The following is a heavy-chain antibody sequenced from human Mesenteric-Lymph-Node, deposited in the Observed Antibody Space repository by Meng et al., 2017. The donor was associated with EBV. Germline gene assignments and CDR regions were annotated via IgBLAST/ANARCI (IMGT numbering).Heavy chain of an antibody. CDR3: ARHWDYVFDY. CDR2: IQSDETTT. V-gene: IGHV3-74*01. J-gene: IGHJ4*02. Sequence: VRLVEAGGGLVQPGGSLRLSCAASGFTFSRYWMHWVRQAPGKGLVWVSTIQSDETTTTYADSVKGRFTISRDNARNTLYLQMNSLRAEDTAVYYCARHWDYVFDYWGQGTLVTVSS. CDR1: GFTFSRYW. D-gene: IGHD3-10*02.